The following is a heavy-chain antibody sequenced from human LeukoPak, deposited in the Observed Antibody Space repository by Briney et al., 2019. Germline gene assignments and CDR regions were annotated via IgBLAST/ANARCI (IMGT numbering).Heavy chain of an antibody. CDR1: GYTFTSYD. D-gene: IGHD3-22*01. CDR3: ARANDSSGYYYSDAFDI. Sequence: VSVKVSCKASGYTFTSYDINWVRQATGQGLEWMGWMNPNSGNTGYAQKFQGRVTMTRNTSISTAYMELSSLRSEDTAVYYCARANDSSGYYYSDAFDIWGQGTMVTVSS. J-gene: IGHJ3*02. CDR2: MNPNSGNT. V-gene: IGHV1-8*01.